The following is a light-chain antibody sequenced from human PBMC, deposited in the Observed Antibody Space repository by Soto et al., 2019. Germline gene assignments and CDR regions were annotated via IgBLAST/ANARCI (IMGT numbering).Light chain of an antibody. CDR2: DVS. V-gene: IGLV2-14*03. CDR3: SSYTSSSTVV. CDR1: SGDVGGYNY. Sequence: QSALTQPASVSGSPGQSITISCTGTSGDVGGYNYVSWYQQHPGKAPKLMIYDVSNRPSGVSNRFSGSKSGSTASLTISGLQAEDEADYYCSSYTSSSTVVFGGGTKVTVL. J-gene: IGLJ2*01.